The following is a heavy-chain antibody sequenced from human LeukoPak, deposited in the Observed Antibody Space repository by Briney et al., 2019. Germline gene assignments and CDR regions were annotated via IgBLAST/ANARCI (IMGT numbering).Heavy chain of an antibody. CDR2: INHSGST. Sequence: SETLSLTCAVYGGSFSGYYWSWIRQPPGKGLEWIGEINHSGSTNYNPSLKSRVTISVDTSKNQFSLKLSSVTAADTAVYYCARSPTVTTHAYWGQGTLVTVSS. D-gene: IGHD4-4*01. J-gene: IGHJ4*02. CDR3: ARSPTVTTHAY. CDR1: GGSFSGYY. V-gene: IGHV4-34*01.